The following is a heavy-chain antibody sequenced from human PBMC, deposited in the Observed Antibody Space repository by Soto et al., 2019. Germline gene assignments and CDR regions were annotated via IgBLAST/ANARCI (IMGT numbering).Heavy chain of an antibody. J-gene: IGHJ6*02. Sequence: QVQLVQSGAEVKKPGASVKVSCKASGYTFNSYGVSWVRQAPGQGLEWMGWISTYNGNTNYAQNLQGRVTMTTDTSTSTAYMELRRLRSADTAVYYCASGLPWFGELLSMDVWGQGTTVTVSS. CDR2: ISTYNGNT. CDR1: GYTFNSYG. D-gene: IGHD3-10*01. V-gene: IGHV1-18*01. CDR3: ASGLPWFGELLSMDV.